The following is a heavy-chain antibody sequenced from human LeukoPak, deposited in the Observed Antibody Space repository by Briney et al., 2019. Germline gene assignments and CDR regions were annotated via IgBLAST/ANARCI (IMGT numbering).Heavy chain of an antibody. D-gene: IGHD2-2*01. CDR2: IYYSGST. J-gene: IGHJ5*02. CDR1: GGSISNYY. V-gene: IGHV4-59*01. CDR3: ARTTEDCSSTSCYQYWFDP. Sequence: PSETLSLTCTVSGGSISNYYWSWIRQPPEKGLEWIGYIYYSGSTNYNPSLKSRVTISVDTSKNQFSLKLNSVTAADTAVYYCARTTEDCSSTSCYQYWFDPWGQGTLVTVSS.